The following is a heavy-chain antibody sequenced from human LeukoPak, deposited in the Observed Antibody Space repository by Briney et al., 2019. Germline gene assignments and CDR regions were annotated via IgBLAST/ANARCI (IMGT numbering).Heavy chain of an antibody. CDR2: IIPIFGTA. CDR1: GGTFSSYA. V-gene: IGHV1-69*13. J-gene: IGHJ4*02. CDR3: ARGSRFLEWLLSY. D-gene: IGHD3-3*01. Sequence: SVKVSCKASGGTFSSYAISWVRQAPGQGLEWMGGIIPIFGTANYAQKFQGRVTITADESTSTAYMGLSSLRSEDTAVYYCARGSRFLEWLLSYWGQGTLVTVSS.